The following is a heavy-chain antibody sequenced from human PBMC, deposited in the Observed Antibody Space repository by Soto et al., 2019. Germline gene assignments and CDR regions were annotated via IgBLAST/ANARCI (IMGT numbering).Heavy chain of an antibody. V-gene: IGHV4-4*02. Sequence: PSETLSLTCAVSGGSISTSNWWSWVRQPPGKGLEWIGEVYRTGSTNYNPSLESRLTISVDKSKNQFSLKLTSVTAADTAVYYCARLYSNWFDPWGQGTLVTVSS. D-gene: IGHD2-15*01. CDR1: GGSISTSNW. J-gene: IGHJ5*02. CDR3: ARLYSNWFDP. CDR2: VYRTGST.